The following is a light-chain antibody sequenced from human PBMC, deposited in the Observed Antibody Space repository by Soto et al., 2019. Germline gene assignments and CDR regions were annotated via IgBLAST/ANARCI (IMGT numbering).Light chain of an antibody. CDR3: QQYNNWPPET. V-gene: IGKV1D-16*01. CDR1: QDIGSH. CDR2: FAS. Sequence: DIQMTQSPSSLSASVGDRVTITCRASQDIGSHLAWYQQKPEKAPKSLIYFASTLQSGVPSRFSASGSGTDFTLTISSLQPEDFAVYYCQQYNNWPPETFGQGTKVDIK. J-gene: IGKJ1*01.